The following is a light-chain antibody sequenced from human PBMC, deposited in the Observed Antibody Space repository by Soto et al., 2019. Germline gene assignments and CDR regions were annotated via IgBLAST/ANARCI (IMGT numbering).Light chain of an antibody. CDR2: WAS. V-gene: IGKV4-1*01. J-gene: IGKJ1*01. CDR3: QQYLDIHRT. Sequence: DIVMTQSPESLAVSLGERATINCKSSQSVLYSSNNKNYMAWYQQKPGQPPKLLISWASTRESGVPDRFSGSGSGTDFNLTISSLQAEDVADYYCQQYLDIHRTFGQGTKVEIK. CDR1: QSVLYSSNNKNY.